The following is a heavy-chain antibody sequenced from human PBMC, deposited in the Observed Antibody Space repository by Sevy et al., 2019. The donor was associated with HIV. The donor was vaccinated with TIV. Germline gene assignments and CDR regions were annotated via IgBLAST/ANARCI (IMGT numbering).Heavy chain of an antibody. CDR2: ISGSGGST. CDR3: AKQMGPVGYYDFWSGYYAFDY. CDR1: GFTFSSYA. D-gene: IGHD3-3*01. Sequence: GGYLRLSCAASGFTFSSYAMSWVRQAPGKGLEWVSAISGSGGSTYYADSVKGRFTISRDNSKNTLYLQMNSLRAEDTAVYYCAKQMGPVGYYDFWSGYYAFDYWGQGTLVTVSS. J-gene: IGHJ4*02. V-gene: IGHV3-23*01.